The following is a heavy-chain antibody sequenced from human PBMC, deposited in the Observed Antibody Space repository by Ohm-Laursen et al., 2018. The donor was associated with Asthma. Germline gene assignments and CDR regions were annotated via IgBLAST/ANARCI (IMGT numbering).Heavy chain of an antibody. J-gene: IGHJ4*02. CDR1: GFTFSSYG. V-gene: IGHV3-15*01. Sequence: SLRLSCTASGFTFSSYGMHWVRQAPGKGLEWVGRIKSKTDGGTTDYAAPVKGRFTISRDDSKNTLYLQMNSLKTEDTAVYYCTADLTYYDFWSGYPTDIFDYWGQGTLVTVSS. CDR3: TADLTYYDFWSGYPTDIFDY. D-gene: IGHD3-3*01. CDR2: IKSKTDGGTT.